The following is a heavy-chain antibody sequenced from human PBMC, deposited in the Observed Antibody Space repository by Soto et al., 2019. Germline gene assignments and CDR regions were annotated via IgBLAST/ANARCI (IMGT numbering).Heavy chain of an antibody. Sequence: ASVKVSCKASGYTFTSYGISWVRQAPGQGLEWMGWISAYNGNTNYAQKLQGRVTMSTDTSTSTAYMELRSLRSDDTAVYYCARYNWNYLYYYGMDVWGQGTTVTVSS. J-gene: IGHJ6*01. CDR1: GYTFTSYG. CDR2: ISAYNGNT. D-gene: IGHD1-7*01. V-gene: IGHV1-18*01. CDR3: ARYNWNYLYYYGMDV.